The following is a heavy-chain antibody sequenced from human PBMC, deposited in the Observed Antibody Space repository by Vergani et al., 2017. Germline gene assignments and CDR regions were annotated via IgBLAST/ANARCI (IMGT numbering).Heavy chain of an antibody. V-gene: IGHV3-30*18. CDR1: GFTFSSYG. J-gene: IGHJ6*03. CDR3: VKTVTTWDYYYYMDV. D-gene: IGHD4-17*01. CDR2: ISYDGSNK. Sequence: QVQLVESGGGVVQPGRSLRLSCAASGFTFSSYGMHWVRQAPGKGLEWVAVISYDGSNKYYADSVKGRFTISRDNSKNTLYLQMNSLRAEDTAVYYCVKTVTTWDYYYYMDVWGKGTTVTVSS.